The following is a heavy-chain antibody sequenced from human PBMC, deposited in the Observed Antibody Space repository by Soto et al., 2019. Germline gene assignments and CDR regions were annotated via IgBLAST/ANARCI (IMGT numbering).Heavy chain of an antibody. CDR1: GFTFSSYA. Sequence: PGGSLRLSCAASGFTFSSYAMHWVRQAPGKGLEWVAVISYDGSNKYYADSVKGRFTISRDNSKNTLYLQMNSLRAEDTAVYYCARDYYDGYDYGPGTDYYYGMDVWGQGTTVTVSS. V-gene: IGHV3-30-3*01. D-gene: IGHD5-12*01. J-gene: IGHJ6*02. CDR3: ARDYYDGYDYGPGTDYYYGMDV. CDR2: ISYDGSNK.